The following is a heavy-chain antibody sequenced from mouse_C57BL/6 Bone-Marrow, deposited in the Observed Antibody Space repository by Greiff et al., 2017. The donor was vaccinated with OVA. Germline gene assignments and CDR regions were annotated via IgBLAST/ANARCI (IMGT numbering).Heavy chain of an antibody. CDR2: IYPGDGDT. CDR3: ARGEDYYYGSSYGY. J-gene: IGHJ2*01. CDR1: GYTFTSYW. D-gene: IGHD1-1*01. Sequence: QVQLQQSGAELVKPGASVKLSCKASGYTFTSYWMHWVKQRPGKGLEWIGQIYPGDGDTNYNGKFKGKATLTADKSSSTAYMQLSSLTSEDSAVYFCARGEDYYYGSSYGYWGQGTTLTVSS. V-gene: IGHV1-80*01.